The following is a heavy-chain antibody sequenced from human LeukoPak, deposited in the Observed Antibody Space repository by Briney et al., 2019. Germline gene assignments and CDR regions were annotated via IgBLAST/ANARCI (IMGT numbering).Heavy chain of an antibody. Sequence: SETLSLTCAVSGGSISSGGYSWSWIRQPPGKGLEWIGYIYHSGSTYYNPSLKSRVTISVDTSKNQFSLKLSSVTAADTAVYYCARLNPERWPDYWGQGTLVTVSS. CDR3: ARLNPERWPDY. CDR1: GGSISSGGYS. D-gene: IGHD5-24*01. V-gene: IGHV4-30-2*03. CDR2: IYHSGST. J-gene: IGHJ4*02.